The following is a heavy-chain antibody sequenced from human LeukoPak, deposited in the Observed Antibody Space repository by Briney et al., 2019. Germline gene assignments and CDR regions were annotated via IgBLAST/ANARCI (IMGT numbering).Heavy chain of an antibody. CDR3: ARVPYYGSGSPLP. D-gene: IGHD3-10*01. V-gene: IGHV1-69*04. Sequence: ASVKVSYKASGGTFSSYAISWVRQAAGQGLEWMGRIIPILGIANYAQKFQGRVTITADKSTSTAYMELSSLRSEDTAVYYCARVPYYGSGSPLPWGQGTLVTVSS. CDR2: IIPILGIA. CDR1: GGTFSSYA. J-gene: IGHJ5*02.